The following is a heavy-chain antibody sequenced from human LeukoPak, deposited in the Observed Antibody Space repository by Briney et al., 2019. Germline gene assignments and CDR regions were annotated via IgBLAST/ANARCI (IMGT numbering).Heavy chain of an antibody. D-gene: IGHD1-26*01. Sequence: GSLRLSCAASGFTVSSFSMNWVRQAPGKGLEWVSYISGSGGGIHYADSVKGRFTISRNNAKNSLHLQMTSLRDEDTAVYYCARDLHSGAYTFDYWGQGTLVTVSS. CDR2: ISGSGGGI. CDR3: ARDLHSGAYTFDY. V-gene: IGHV3-48*02. CDR1: GFTVSSFS. J-gene: IGHJ4*02.